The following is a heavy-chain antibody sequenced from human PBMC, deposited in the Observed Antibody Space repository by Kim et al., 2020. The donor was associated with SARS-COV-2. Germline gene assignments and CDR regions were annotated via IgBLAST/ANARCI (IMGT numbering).Heavy chain of an antibody. CDR3: AREGGNSWFGWFDP. J-gene: IGHJ5*02. Sequence: VNYVKCRFTMSRDNAKNPLYLQMKSLRAEDTAVYYCAREGGNSWFGWFDPWGQGTLVTVSS. D-gene: IGHD2-21*02. V-gene: IGHV3-7*03.